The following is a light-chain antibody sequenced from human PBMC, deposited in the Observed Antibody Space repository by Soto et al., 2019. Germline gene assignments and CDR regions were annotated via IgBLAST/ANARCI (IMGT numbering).Light chain of an antibody. Sequence: EIVMTQSPATLSVSPGEGVTLSCRASERLTTNLAWYQQSPGQAPRLLIYGTYTRATGIPTRFSGSGTGTEFTLTISRLESEDFAVYYCLQYNKWPRTFGGATKVDIK. CDR1: ERLTTN. V-gene: IGKV3D-15*01. CDR3: LQYNKWPRT. CDR2: GTY. J-gene: IGKJ4*01.